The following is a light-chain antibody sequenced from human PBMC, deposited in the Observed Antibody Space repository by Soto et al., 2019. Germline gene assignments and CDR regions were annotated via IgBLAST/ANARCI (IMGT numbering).Light chain of an antibody. CDR1: SSDVGGYNY. V-gene: IGLV2-11*01. CDR3: CSYAGPFTGV. Sequence: QSALTQPRSVSGSPGQSVTISCTGTSSDVGGYNYVSWYQQHPGKAPKVIIYDVSKRPSGVPDRISGSKSGNTASLTISGLQAEDEADYFCCSYAGPFTGVFGGGTKVTVL. J-gene: IGLJ3*02. CDR2: DVS.